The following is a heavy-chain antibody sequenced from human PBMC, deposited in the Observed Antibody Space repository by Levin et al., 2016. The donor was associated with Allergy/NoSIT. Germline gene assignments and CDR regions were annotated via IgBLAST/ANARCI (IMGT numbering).Heavy chain of an antibody. V-gene: IGHV3-7*01. D-gene: IGHD3-16*01. Sequence: GESLKISCAASGFTFSNYWMSWVRQAPGKGLEWVANINQDGSEKYFGDSVKGRFTISRDNVKNSLHLQMNSLRAEDTAVYYCATERSFDWGGSIEFHLWGQGTLVTVSS. J-gene: IGHJ5*02. CDR2: INQDGSEK. CDR3: ATERSFDWGGSIEFHL. CDR1: GFTFSNYW.